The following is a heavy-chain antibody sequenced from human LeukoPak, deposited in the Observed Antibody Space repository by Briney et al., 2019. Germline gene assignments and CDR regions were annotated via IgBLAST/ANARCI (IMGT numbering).Heavy chain of an antibody. D-gene: IGHD6-13*01. J-gene: IGHJ4*02. CDR1: GGSFSGYY. Sequence: SETLSLTCAVYGGSFSGYYWSWIRQPSGKGLEWIGEINHSGSTNYNPSLKSRVTISVDTSKNQFSLKLSSVTAADTAVYYCASFPGIAAAGTPNDYWGQGTLVTVSS. CDR2: INHSGST. CDR3: ASFPGIAAAGTPNDY. V-gene: IGHV4-34*01.